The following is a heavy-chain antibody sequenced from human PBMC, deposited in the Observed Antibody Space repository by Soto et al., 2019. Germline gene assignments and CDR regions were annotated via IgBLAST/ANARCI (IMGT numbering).Heavy chain of an antibody. D-gene: IGHD3-22*01. CDR1: GGTFSSYT. CDR2: IIPILGIA. Sequence: QVQLVQSGAEVKKPGSSVKVSCKASGGTFSSYTISWVRQAPGQGLEWMGRIIPILGIANYAQNFQGRVTNTAHKSTSTAYMELSSLTSQHTALYYCSSYYSRFDNWGQGTLATVSS. CDR3: SSYYSRFDN. V-gene: IGHV1-69*02. J-gene: IGHJ4*02.